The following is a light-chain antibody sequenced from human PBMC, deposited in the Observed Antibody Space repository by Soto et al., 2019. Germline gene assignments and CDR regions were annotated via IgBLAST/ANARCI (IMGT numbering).Light chain of an antibody. CDR1: RDIRGN. V-gene: IGKV1-9*01. Sequence: DIQLTQSPSFLSASVGDRITITCRASRDIRGNLAWYQQKPGKAPKVLISAASSLHAGVPSRLSGSGFGTEFTLTISCLQPEDFATYYCQQLADYPLTFGGGTKVEMK. CDR2: AAS. J-gene: IGKJ4*01. CDR3: QQLADYPLT.